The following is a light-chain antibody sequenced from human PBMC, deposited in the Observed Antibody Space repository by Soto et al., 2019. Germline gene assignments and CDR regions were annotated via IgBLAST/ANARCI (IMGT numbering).Light chain of an antibody. J-gene: IGKJ5*01. V-gene: IGKV1-9*01. Sequence: DIPLTQSPSFLSASVGDRVTITCRASQGITNYLAWYQQKPGKAPKLLIYGASTLQSGVPSRFSGGGSGAEFTLTISSLQPEDFATYYCQQLNSYPLTFGQGTRLEIK. CDR2: GAS. CDR3: QQLNSYPLT. CDR1: QGITNY.